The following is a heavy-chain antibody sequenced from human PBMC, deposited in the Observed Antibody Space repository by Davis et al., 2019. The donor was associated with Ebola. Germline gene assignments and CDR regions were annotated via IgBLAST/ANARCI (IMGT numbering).Heavy chain of an antibody. Sequence: SETLSLTCTVSGASISSYYWSWIRQPPGKGLEWIGFIYYSGTTKYNPSLKSRVTISVDTSKNQFSLKLTSVTAADTAVYYCAREDYYGSGSSDYWGQGTLVTVSS. J-gene: IGHJ4*02. CDR1: GASISSYY. CDR2: IYYSGTT. CDR3: AREDYYGSGSSDY. D-gene: IGHD3-10*01. V-gene: IGHV4-59*12.